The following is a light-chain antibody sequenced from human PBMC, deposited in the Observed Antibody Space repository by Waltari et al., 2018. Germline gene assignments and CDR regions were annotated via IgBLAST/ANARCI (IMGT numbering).Light chain of an antibody. J-gene: IGKJ1*01. CDR3: LQTSQFTWT. Sequence: DIVMTQTPLSSLVTLGQPASISCRSSQSLVHIDGKTYLRWLQQRPGQPPRLLIYQISKRFSGVPDRFSGSGAGTDFTLKISRVEAEDVAIYYCLQTSQFTWTFGQGTKVEIE. CDR2: QIS. V-gene: IGKV2-24*01. CDR1: QSLVHIDGKTY.